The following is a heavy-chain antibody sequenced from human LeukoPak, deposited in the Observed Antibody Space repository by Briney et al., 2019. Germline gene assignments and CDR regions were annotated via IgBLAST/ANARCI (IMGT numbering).Heavy chain of an antibody. J-gene: IGHJ4*02. D-gene: IGHD4-17*01. CDR2: IRAHNGNT. CDR3: ARGDTVVYGDTGYFDY. Sequence: GASVKVSCKASGYTCATYNSSCVRHAPGQGLEWMGWIRAHNGNTNYAQMLQGRVTMTTDTSTSTAYMELRSLRSDDTAVYYCARGDTVVYGDTGYFDYWGQGTLVTVSS. CDR1: GYTCATYN. V-gene: IGHV1-18*01.